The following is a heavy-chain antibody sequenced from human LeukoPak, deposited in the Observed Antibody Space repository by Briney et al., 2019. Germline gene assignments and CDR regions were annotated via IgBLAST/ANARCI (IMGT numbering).Heavy chain of an antibody. D-gene: IGHD6-13*01. V-gene: IGHV4-59*01. CDR3: ARYSIAATYYFDY. CDR1: GASISSDY. CDR2: IYYSGST. Sequence: SETLSLTCTVSGASISSDYWTWIRQPPGMGLEWIGYIYYSGSTNYNPSLKSRVTISVDTSKNQFSLKLSSVTAADTAVYYCARYSIAATYYFDYWGQGTLVTVSS. J-gene: IGHJ4*02.